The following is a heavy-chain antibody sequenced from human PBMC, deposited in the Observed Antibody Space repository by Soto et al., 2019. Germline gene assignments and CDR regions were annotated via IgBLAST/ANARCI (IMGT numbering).Heavy chain of an antibody. CDR3: ARDLPVTTLLFTSLSYYYYYGMDV. V-gene: IGHV1-18*04. CDR2: ISAYNGNT. J-gene: IGHJ6*02. CDR1: GYTFTSYG. Sequence: GASVKVSCKASGYTFTSYGISWVRQAPGQGLEWMGWISAYNGNTNYAQKLQGRVTMTTDTSTSTAYMELRSLRSDDTAVYYCARDLPVTTLLFTSLSYYYYYGMDVWGQGTTVTVSS. D-gene: IGHD4-4*01.